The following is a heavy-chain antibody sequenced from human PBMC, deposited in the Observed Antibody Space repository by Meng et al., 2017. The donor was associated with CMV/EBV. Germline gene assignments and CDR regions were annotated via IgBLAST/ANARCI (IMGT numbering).Heavy chain of an antibody. Sequence: GESLKISCKGSGYSFTSYWIGWVRQMPGKGLEWMGIIYPGDSDNRYSPSFQGQVTISADKSISTAYLQWSSLKASDTAMYYCASQGLNDYYDAGMGAFDIWGQGTMVTVSS. V-gene: IGHV5-51*01. J-gene: IGHJ3*02. CDR1: GYSFTSYW. CDR3: ASQGLNDYYDAGMGAFDI. D-gene: IGHD3-10*01. CDR2: IYPGDSDN.